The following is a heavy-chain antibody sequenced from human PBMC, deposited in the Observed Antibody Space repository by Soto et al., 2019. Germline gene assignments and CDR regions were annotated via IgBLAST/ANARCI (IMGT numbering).Heavy chain of an antibody. Sequence: GGSLRLSCAASGFSFSDYFMTWIRQAPGKRLEWVSCIGTSAGYIFYAASVRGRFTISRDNAGNSLSLQMDSLRAEDTAVYYCARSILGTAGPFDLWGPGTMVTVSS. CDR1: GFSFSDYF. J-gene: IGHJ3*01. CDR3: ARSILGTAGPFDL. D-gene: IGHD7-27*01. CDR2: IGTSAGYI. V-gene: IGHV3-11*01.